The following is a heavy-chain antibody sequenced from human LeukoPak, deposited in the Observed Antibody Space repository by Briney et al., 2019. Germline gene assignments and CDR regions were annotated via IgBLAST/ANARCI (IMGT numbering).Heavy chain of an antibody. CDR2: IYYSGST. Sequence: PSQTLSLTCTVSGGSISSGGYYWRWIRQHPGKGLEWIGYIYYSGSTYYNPSLKSRVTISVDTSKNQFSLKLSSVTAADTAVYYCARVRRGAARPRYYGMDVWGQGTTVTVSS. D-gene: IGHD6-6*01. CDR3: ARVRRGAARPRYYGMDV. V-gene: IGHV4-31*03. CDR1: GGSISSGGYY. J-gene: IGHJ6*02.